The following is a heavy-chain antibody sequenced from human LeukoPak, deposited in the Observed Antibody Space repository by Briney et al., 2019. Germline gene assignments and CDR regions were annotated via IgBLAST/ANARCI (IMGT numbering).Heavy chain of an antibody. CDR2: ISAYSGNT. CDR1: GYTFTSYG. Sequence: ASVKVSCKASGYTFTSYGISWVRQAPGQGLEWRGWISAYSGNTKYAQRLQGRVTMTTDTSTSTAYMELTSLRSDDTAVYYCARDPGSGSDRFAYWGQGTLVTVSS. J-gene: IGHJ4*02. CDR3: ARDPGSGSDRFAY. V-gene: IGHV1-18*01. D-gene: IGHD1-26*01.